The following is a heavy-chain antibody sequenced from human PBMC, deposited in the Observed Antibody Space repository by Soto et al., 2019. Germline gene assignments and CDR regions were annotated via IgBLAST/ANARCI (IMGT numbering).Heavy chain of an antibody. V-gene: IGHV3-30-3*01. CDR2: ISYDGSNK. J-gene: IGHJ2*01. Sequence: QVQLVESGGGVVQPGRSLRLSCAASGFTFSSYAMHWVRQAPGKGLEWVAVISYDGSNKYYTDSVKGRFTISRDNSKNTLYLQMNSVRAEDTAVYYCASPLWRDDYNWGYFDLWGRGTLVTVSS. CDR3: ASPLWRDDYNWGYFDL. D-gene: IGHD4-4*01. CDR1: GFTFSSYA.